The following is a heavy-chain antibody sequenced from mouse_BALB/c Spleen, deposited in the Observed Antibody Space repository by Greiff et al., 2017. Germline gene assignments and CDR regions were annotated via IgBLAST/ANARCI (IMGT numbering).Heavy chain of an antibody. Sequence: VQLQQSGPELVKPGASVKISCKASGYSFTGYFMYWVMQSHGKSLEWIGRINPYNGDTFYNQKFKGKATLTVDKTSSTAHMELRSLASEDSAVYNCARWGHYNGLDYWGQGTTLTVSS. J-gene: IGHJ2*01. CDR2: INPYNGDT. CDR1: GYSFTGYF. V-gene: IGHV1-20*02. CDR3: ARWGHYNGLDY. D-gene: IGHD1-1*01.